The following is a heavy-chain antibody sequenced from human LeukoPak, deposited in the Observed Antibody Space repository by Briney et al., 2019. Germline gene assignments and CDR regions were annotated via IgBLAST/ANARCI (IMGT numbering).Heavy chain of an antibody. Sequence: SQTQSLTCTVSGGAISSGSYYWRWIRQPAGKGLEWIGRIYTSGSTNYNPSLMSRVTVSVGTSKNQISLKLCSVTAADTAVYYSARVWNCTNGVCYEGAFDIWGQGTMVTVSS. CDR2: IYTSGST. CDR1: GGAISSGSYY. CDR3: ARVWNCTNGVCYEGAFDI. J-gene: IGHJ3*02. D-gene: IGHD2-8*01. V-gene: IGHV4-61*02.